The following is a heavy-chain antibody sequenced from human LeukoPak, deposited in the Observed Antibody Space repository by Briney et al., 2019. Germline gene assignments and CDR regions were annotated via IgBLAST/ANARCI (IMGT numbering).Heavy chain of an antibody. CDR2: ISAYNGNT. CDR1: GYTFTSYG. V-gene: IGHV1-18*01. CDR3: ARHKVYHGSGSYSFDY. J-gene: IGHJ4*02. D-gene: IGHD3-10*01. Sequence: GASVKVSFKASGYTFTSYGISWVRQPPGQGLEWMGWISAYNGNTNYAQKLQGRVTITTDTSTSTAYMELRSLRSDDTAVYYCARHKVYHGSGSYSFDYWGQGTLVTVSS.